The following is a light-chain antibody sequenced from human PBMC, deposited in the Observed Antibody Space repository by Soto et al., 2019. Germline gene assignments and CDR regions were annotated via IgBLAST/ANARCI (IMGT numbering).Light chain of an antibody. CDR1: SSNIGSNY. J-gene: IGLJ1*01. CDR3: AAWDDSLSGLYV. CDR2: RNN. V-gene: IGLV1-47*01. Sequence: QSVLTQPPSASGTPGQRVTISCSGSSSNIGSNYVYWYQQLPGTAPKLLIYRNNQRPSGVPDRLSGSKSGTSASLAISGLRSEDEADYYCAAWDDSLSGLYVFGTGTKLTFL.